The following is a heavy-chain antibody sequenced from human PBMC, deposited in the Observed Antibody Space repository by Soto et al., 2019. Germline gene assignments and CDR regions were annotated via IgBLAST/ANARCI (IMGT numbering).Heavy chain of an antibody. V-gene: IGHV4-31*03. Sequence: TLSLTCTVSGASISSGGYYWSWIRQHPGKGLEWIGYIYSSGSTYYNPSLKSRVTISVDTSKNQFSLKLSSVTAADTAVYYCASQSITIFGVEGNWFDPWGQGTLVTVSS. D-gene: IGHD3-3*01. CDR1: GASISSGGYY. CDR3: ASQSITIFGVEGNWFDP. CDR2: IYSSGST. J-gene: IGHJ5*02.